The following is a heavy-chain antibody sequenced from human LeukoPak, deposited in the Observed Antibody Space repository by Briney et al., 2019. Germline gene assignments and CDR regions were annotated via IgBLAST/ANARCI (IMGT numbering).Heavy chain of an antibody. D-gene: IGHD3-22*01. CDR2: INPNSGFT. CDR3: ARDPPPPTFNYYDSSGYYYGIAASDY. V-gene: IGHV1-2*02. J-gene: IGHJ4*02. Sequence: ASVKVSCKASGYPFTGYYLHWVRQAPGQGLEWMGWINPNSGFTNYAQKFQGRVTMTRDTSISTAYMELSSLRSEDTAVYYCARDPPPPTFNYYDSSGYYYGIAASDYWGQGTLVTVSS. CDR1: GYPFTGYY.